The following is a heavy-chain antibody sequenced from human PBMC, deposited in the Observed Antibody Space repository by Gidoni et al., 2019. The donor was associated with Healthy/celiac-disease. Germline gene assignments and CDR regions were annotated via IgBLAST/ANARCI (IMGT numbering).Heavy chain of an antibody. CDR1: GFTFSSYG. CDR3: AKYLSSSGLVHDAFDI. CDR2: ISYDGSNK. V-gene: IGHV3-30*18. Sequence: QVQLVESGGGVVQPGRSLRLSCAASGFTFSSYGMHWVRQAPGKGLEWVAVISYDGSNKYYADSVKGRFTISRDNSKNTLYLQMNSLRAEDTAVYYCAKYLSSSGLVHDAFDIWGQGTMVTVSS. J-gene: IGHJ3*02. D-gene: IGHD3-22*01.